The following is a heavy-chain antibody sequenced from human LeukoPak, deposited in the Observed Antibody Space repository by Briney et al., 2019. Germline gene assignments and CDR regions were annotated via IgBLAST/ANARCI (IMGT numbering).Heavy chain of an antibody. CDR3: AAGSRMLQLRFLEWLYVHDAFDI. CDR2: IVVGSGYT. J-gene: IGHJ3*02. D-gene: IGHD3-3*01. V-gene: IGHV1-58*01. Sequence: SVKVSCKASGFTFTSSAVQWVRQARGQHLEWIGWIVVGSGYTNYAQKFQERVTITRDMSTSTAYMELSSLRSEDTAVYYCAAGSRMLQLRFLEWLYVHDAFDIWGQGTMVTVSS. CDR1: GFTFTSSA.